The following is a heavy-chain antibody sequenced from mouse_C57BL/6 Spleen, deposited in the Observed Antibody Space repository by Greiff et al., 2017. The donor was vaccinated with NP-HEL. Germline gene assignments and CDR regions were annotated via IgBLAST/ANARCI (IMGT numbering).Heavy chain of an antibody. J-gene: IGHJ2*01. Sequence: QVQLQQSGAELARPGASVKLSCKASGYTFTSYGISWVKQRTGQGLEWIGEIYPRSGNTYYNEKFKGKATLTADKSSSTAYLELRSLTSEDSAVYFCARPLTGVFDYWGQGTTLTVSS. D-gene: IGHD4-1*01. V-gene: IGHV1-81*01. CDR2: IYPRSGNT. CDR3: ARPLTGVFDY. CDR1: GYTFTSYG.